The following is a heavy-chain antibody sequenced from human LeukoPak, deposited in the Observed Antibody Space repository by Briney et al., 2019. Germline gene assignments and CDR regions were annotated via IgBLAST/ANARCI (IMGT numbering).Heavy chain of an antibody. Sequence: PSDSLSLTCTLSGGSISIYYWNWIRHPPGKGREWIGYINYIRTTDYHTSLKTRVPISLDTPKSRFSLKLSSVTAADTAMHYCARSYSSSDHYYYYGMDVWGQGTTVTVSS. D-gene: IGHD6-13*01. CDR1: GGSISIYY. CDR3: ARSYSSSDHYYYYGMDV. CDR2: INYIRTT. V-gene: IGHV4-59*08. J-gene: IGHJ6*01.